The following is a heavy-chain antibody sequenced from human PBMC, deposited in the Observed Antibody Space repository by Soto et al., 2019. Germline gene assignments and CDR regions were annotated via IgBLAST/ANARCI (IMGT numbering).Heavy chain of an antibody. V-gene: IGHV4-30-4*01. J-gene: IGHJ4*02. D-gene: IGHD3-22*01. CDR2: IYYSGST. Sequence: SETLSLTCTVSGGSISSGDYYWSWIRQPPGKGLEWIGYIYYSGSTYYNPSLKSRVTISVDTSKNQLSLKLSSVTAADTAVYYCARDGYYFDSSGYYASYFDYSRQGTSLSLS. CDR3: ARDGYYFDSSGYYASYFDY. CDR1: GGSISSGDYY.